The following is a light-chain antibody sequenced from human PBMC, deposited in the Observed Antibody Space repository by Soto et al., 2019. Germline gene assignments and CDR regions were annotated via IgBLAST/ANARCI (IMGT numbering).Light chain of an antibody. J-gene: IGKJ1*01. CDR3: KQYGSTPPT. CDR2: GAS. V-gene: IGKV3-20*01. Sequence: VVTQSPGTRSLFPGERATLSCRASQSIDSSYLAWYQHKPGQAPRLLIYGASSRATGIPDRFRGSASGTDYTLTISRLEAEDFEVYYCKQYGSTPPTFGQGTKV. CDR1: QSIDSSY.